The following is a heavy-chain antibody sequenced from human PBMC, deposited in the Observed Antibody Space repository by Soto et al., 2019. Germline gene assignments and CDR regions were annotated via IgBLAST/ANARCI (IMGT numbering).Heavy chain of an antibody. V-gene: IGHV3-53*01. D-gene: IGHD1-26*01. CDR1: GFTVNPNY. Sequence: EVPLVESGGGLIQPGGSLRLSCAASGFTVNPNYMSWVRQAPGKGLEWVSVIYSDGSTSYADSVKGRFTISRDTSKNTLYLQMSSLRVEDTAVYYCARGRDGTGDYWGQGTLVTVSS. J-gene: IGHJ4*02. CDR3: ARGRDGTGDY. CDR2: IYSDGST.